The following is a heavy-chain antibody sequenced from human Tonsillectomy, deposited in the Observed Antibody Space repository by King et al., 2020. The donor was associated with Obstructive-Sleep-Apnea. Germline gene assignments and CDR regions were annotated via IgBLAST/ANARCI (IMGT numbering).Heavy chain of an antibody. Sequence: QLQESGPGLVKPSETLSLTCTVSGGSISSTHYYWGWIRQPPGKGLEWIGSVYSRGSTYYNPSLKSPVTISLDTSKNQFSLRLSSVTAADTAVYYCARDKSTTTYAMDVWDQGTTVTVSS. CDR2: VYSRGST. CDR3: ARDKSTTTYAMDV. CDR1: GGSISSTHYY. D-gene: IGHD5/OR15-5a*01. J-gene: IGHJ6*02. V-gene: IGHV4-39*07.